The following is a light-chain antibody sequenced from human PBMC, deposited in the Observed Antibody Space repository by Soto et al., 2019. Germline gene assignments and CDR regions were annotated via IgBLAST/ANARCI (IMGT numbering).Light chain of an antibody. Sequence: EIVLTQSPGTLSLSPGERATLSCRASQSVSSSYLAWYQQKPGQAPRLLIYGASSRATGIPDRFSGSGSGTDFTRHISTLEPAEFAAYYCQQYGSSARVTFGGGTKVEIK. CDR2: GAS. J-gene: IGKJ4*01. CDR1: QSVSSSY. CDR3: QQYGSSARVT. V-gene: IGKV3-20*01.